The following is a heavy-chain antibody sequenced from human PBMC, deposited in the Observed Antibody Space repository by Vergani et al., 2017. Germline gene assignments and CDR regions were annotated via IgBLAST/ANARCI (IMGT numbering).Heavy chain of an antibody. V-gene: IGHV3-7*01. CDR3: VRDRPQPGIQPFEC. CDR2: IKQGGTQK. J-gene: IGHJ4*02. CDR1: GSVFTDFW. Sequence: EVQLVESGGGLVQPGGSLRLSCATSGSVFTDFWMDWVRQTPEKGLEWVANIKQGGTQKIYADAVKGRFTISRDNAKRAVYLQMDSLRAVYTAVYYCVRDRPQPGIQPFECWGQGAVVTVS. D-gene: IGHD1-1*01.